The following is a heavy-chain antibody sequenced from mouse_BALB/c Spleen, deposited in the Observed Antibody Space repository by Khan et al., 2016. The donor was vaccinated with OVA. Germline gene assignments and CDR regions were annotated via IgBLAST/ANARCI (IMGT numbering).Heavy chain of an antibody. CDR2: ISFSGST. CDR3: IRSVYYAYAYAMDY. CDR1: GYSITSDFA. V-gene: IGHV3-2*02. J-gene: IGHJ4*01. Sequence: EVQLQESGPGLVKPSQSLSLTCTVTGYSITSDFAWNWVRQFPGNKLEWMGYISFSGSTSYDPSLKSRLSITRDTSKNQFFLQLNSGTTEDTATYYCIRSVYYAYAYAMDYWGQGISVTVSS. D-gene: IGHD2-2*01.